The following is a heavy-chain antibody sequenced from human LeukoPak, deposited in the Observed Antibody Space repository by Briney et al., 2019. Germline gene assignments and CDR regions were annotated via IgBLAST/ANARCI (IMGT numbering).Heavy chain of an antibody. CDR2: IIPIFGTA. CDR1: GGTFTSYA. D-gene: IGHD1-26*01. Sequence: ASVKVSCKASGGTFTSYAISWVRQAPGQGLEWMGGIIPIFGTANYAHKFQGRVTITADESTSTASMELSSLTYEDTAVYYCARSEWELTLDYWGQGTLLTVSS. CDR3: ARSEWELTLDY. V-gene: IGHV1-69*13. J-gene: IGHJ4*02.